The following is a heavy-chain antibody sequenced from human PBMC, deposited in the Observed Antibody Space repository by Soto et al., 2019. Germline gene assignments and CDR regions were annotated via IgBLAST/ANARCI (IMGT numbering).Heavy chain of an antibody. CDR2: ISGGGGNT. V-gene: IGHV3-23*01. Sequence: EVQLLESGGGLVQPGGSLRLSCAASGFTFSNYAMSWVRQTPGKGLEWVSTISGGGGNTYYPDSVKGGFTISRDNSKDTVYLQMNSLRAEDTAIYYCAKERRGRGADYWGQGALVTVTS. CDR1: GFTFSNYA. J-gene: IGHJ4*02. CDR3: AKERRGRGADY.